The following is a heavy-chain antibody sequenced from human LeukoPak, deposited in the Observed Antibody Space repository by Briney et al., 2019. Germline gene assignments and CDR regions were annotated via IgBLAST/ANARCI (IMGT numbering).Heavy chain of an antibody. CDR1: GYTFTSYD. V-gene: IGHV1-8*01. J-gene: IGHJ6*02. Sequence: ASVKASCKASGYTFTSYDINWVRQATGQGLEWMGWMNPNSGNTGYAQKFQGRVTMTRNTSISTAYMELSSLRSEDTAVYYCARFRSSFPAHNMDVWGQGTTVTVSS. D-gene: IGHD6-6*01. CDR3: ARFRSSFPAHNMDV. CDR2: MNPNSGNT.